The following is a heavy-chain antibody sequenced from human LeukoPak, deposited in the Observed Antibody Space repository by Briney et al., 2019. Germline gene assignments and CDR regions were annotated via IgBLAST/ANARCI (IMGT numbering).Heavy chain of an antibody. CDR2: MYYSGST. D-gene: IGHD1-1*01. Sequence: SETLSLTRTLSGGXISSYYWSWIRQPPGKGLEWIGYMYYSGSTNYNPSLKSRVTISGDTSKNQFSLKLSSVTAADTAVYYCARAERRYWFDPWGQGTLVTVSS. CDR1: GGXISSYY. V-gene: IGHV4-59*01. CDR3: ARAERRYWFDP. J-gene: IGHJ5*02.